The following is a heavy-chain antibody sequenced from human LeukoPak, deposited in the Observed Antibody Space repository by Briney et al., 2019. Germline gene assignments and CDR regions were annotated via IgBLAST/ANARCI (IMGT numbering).Heavy chain of an antibody. J-gene: IGHJ6*02. CDR3: ARDPGYCSGGSCQPLGRGMDV. V-gene: IGHV3-20*01. CDR2: INWNGGST. Sequence: GGSLRLSCAASGFTFDDYGMSWVRQAPGKGLEWVSGINWNGGSTGYADSVKGRLTISRDNAKNSLYLQMNSLRAEDTALYHCARDPGYCSGGSCQPLGRGMDVWSQGTTVTVSS. CDR1: GFTFDDYG. D-gene: IGHD2-15*01.